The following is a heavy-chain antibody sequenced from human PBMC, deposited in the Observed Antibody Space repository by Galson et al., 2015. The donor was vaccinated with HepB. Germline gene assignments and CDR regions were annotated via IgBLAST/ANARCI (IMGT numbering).Heavy chain of an antibody. J-gene: IGHJ4*02. CDR2: IDPTDSYI. V-gene: IGHV5-10-1*01. Sequence: SGAEVKKPGESLRISCKASGYTFTNSWINWVRQMPGKGLEWMGRIDPTDSYINYSPSFQGHVTFSVDKSKRTAYLHWSSLKASDTAIYFCSRRHDFDYWGQGTLVTVSS. CDR1: GYTFTNSW. CDR3: SRRHDFDY.